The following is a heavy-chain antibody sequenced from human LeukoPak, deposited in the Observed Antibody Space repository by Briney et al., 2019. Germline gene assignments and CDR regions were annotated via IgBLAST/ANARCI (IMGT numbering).Heavy chain of an antibody. CDR1: GYTFTGYY. D-gene: IGHD3-10*01. J-gene: IGHJ4*02. Sequence: ASVTVSCKASGYTFTGYYMHWVRQAPGQGLEWMGWINPNSGGTNYAQKFQGRVTMTRDTSISTAYMELSRLRSDDTAVYYCASQRLWFGEIVWDYWGQGTLVTVSS. CDR2: INPNSGGT. CDR3: ASQRLWFGEIVWDY. V-gene: IGHV1-2*02.